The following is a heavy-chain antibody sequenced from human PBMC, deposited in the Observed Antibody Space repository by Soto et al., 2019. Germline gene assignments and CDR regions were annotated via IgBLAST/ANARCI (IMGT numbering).Heavy chain of an antibody. Sequence: QAQLVQSGAEVKKPGASVKVSCKASGYTFTSYGISWVRLAPGQGLERMGWISAYNGNTNYAQKLQGRVTMTTDTSTSTVYMELRSLRSDDTAVYYCARPRGYSYGFDYWGQGTLVTVPA. CDR3: ARPRGYSYGFDY. V-gene: IGHV1-18*01. D-gene: IGHD5-18*01. CDR1: GYTFTSYG. CDR2: ISAYNGNT. J-gene: IGHJ4*02.